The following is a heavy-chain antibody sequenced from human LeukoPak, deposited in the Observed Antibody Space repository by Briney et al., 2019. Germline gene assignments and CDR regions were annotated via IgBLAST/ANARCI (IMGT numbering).Heavy chain of an antibody. V-gene: IGHV3-23*01. J-gene: IGHJ4*02. Sequence: PGGSLRLSCAASGFTFNSYAMNWVRQAPGKGLEWVSGISGSGGTTYYADSVKGRFTISRDNSKNTLYLQMNSLRAEDTAVYYCAKTIGPSYYFDYWGQGTLVTVSS. CDR1: GFTFNSYA. CDR3: AKTIGPSYYFDY. CDR2: ISGSGGTT. D-gene: IGHD2/OR15-2a*01.